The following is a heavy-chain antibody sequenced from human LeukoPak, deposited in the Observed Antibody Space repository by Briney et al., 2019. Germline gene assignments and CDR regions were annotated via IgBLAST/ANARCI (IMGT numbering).Heavy chain of an antibody. D-gene: IGHD3-22*01. V-gene: IGHV3-7*03. Sequence: PGGSLRLSCAASGFTFSVYWMSWVRQAPGKGLEWVANIKQDGSEKYYVDSVKGRFTISRDNAKNSLYLQMNSLRAEDTAVYCCARVLYDSSGFYSGAFDYWGQGTLVTVSS. CDR2: IKQDGSEK. CDR1: GFTFSVYW. J-gene: IGHJ4*02. CDR3: ARVLYDSSGFYSGAFDY.